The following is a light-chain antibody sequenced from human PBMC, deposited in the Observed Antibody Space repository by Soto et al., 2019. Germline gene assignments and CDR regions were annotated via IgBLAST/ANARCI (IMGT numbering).Light chain of an antibody. CDR2: EVS. J-gene: IGLJ3*02. V-gene: IGLV2-14*01. CDR1: SSDVGGYNY. CDR3: NSYSSSNTLWV. Sequence: QSALTQPASVSESPGQSITISCSGTSSDVGGYNYVSWHQQHPGKAPKLIIYEVSNRPSGVSNRFSGSKSGNTASLTISGLQAEDEADYYCNSYSSSNTLWVFGGGTKLTVL.